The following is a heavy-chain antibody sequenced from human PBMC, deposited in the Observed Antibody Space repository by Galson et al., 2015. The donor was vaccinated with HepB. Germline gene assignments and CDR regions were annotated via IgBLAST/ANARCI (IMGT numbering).Heavy chain of an antibody. CDR3: VTDYIGF. CDR2: INKDGNEE. CDR1: ELTFSDYW. Sequence: SLRLSCATSELTFSDYWMSWVRQTPGKGLEWVANINKDGNEEYYVDSVKGRFTISRDNAKNSLYLQMNSLRVEDTAVYSCVTDYIGFWGQGTLVTVSS. J-gene: IGHJ4*02. V-gene: IGHV3-7*01.